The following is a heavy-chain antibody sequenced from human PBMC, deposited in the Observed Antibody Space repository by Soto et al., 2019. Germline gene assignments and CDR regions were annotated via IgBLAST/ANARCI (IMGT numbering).Heavy chain of an antibody. V-gene: IGHV1-69*13. J-gene: IGHJ4*02. CDR1: GGTFSSYA. CDR3: ARDSSYDSSGYYYPLDY. Sequence: ASVKVSCKASGGTFSSYAISWVRQAPGQGLEWMGGIIPIFGTANYAQKFQGRVTITADESTSTAYMELSSLRSEDTAVYYCARDSSYDSSGYYYPLDYWGQGTLVTVSS. D-gene: IGHD3-22*01. CDR2: IIPIFGTA.